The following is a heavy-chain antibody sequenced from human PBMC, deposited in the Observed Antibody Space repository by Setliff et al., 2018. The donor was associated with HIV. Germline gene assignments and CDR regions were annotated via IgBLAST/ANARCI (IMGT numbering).Heavy chain of an antibody. D-gene: IGHD6-25*01. V-gene: IGHV3-9*01. J-gene: IGHJ4*02. CDR2: ISWNSGSI. Sequence: GGSLRLSCAASGFTFDDYAMHWVRQAPGKGLEWVSGISWNSGSIGYADSVRGRFTVSRDNAGASLFLQMNSLRAEDTAIYYCVRDTTSGWMLTSWGQGTLVTVSS. CDR1: GFTFDDYA. CDR3: VRDTTSGWMLTS.